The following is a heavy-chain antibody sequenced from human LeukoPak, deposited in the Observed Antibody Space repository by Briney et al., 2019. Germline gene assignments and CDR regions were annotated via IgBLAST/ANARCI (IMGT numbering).Heavy chain of an antibody. Sequence: SQTLSLTCAISGDIVSRKSAAWNWLRQSPSRGLEWLGRTYYRPKLYNDYAVSVKSRITINPDTSKNQFSLQLNSVTPEDTAVYYCARGRWDFDYWGQGTLVTVSS. V-gene: IGHV6-1*01. J-gene: IGHJ4*02. CDR2: TYYRPKLYN. CDR3: ARGRWDFDY. CDR1: GDIVSRKSAA. D-gene: IGHD6-13*01.